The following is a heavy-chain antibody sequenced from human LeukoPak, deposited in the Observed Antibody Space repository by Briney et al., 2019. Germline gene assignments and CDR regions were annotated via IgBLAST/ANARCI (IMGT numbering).Heavy chain of an antibody. CDR3: AGQFPSDYDILTGWYDAFDI. CDR1: GFTFSSYW. V-gene: IGHV3-7*01. D-gene: IGHD3-9*01. Sequence: PGGSLRLSCAASGFTFSSYWMSWVRQAPGKGLEWVANIKQDGSEKYYVDSVKGRFTISRDNAKNSLYLQMNSLRAEDTAVYYCAGQFPSDYDILTGWYDAFDIWGQGTMVTVSS. J-gene: IGHJ3*02. CDR2: IKQDGSEK.